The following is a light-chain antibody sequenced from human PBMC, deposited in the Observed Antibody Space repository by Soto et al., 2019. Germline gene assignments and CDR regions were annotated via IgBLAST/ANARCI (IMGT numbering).Light chain of an antibody. CDR3: SSYTSSSEDVV. V-gene: IGLV2-14*01. Sequence: QSALTQPASVSGSPGQSITISCTGTSSDVGGYNYVSWYQQHPGKAPKLMIYDVSNRPSGVSNRFSGSKSGNTASLTISGLQAEDEAHYYCSSYTSSSEDVVFGGGTKLTVL. CDR1: SSDVGGYNY. CDR2: DVS. J-gene: IGLJ2*01.